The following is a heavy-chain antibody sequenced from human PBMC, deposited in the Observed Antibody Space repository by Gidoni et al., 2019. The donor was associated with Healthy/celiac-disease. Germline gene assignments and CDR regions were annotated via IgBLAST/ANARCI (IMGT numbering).Heavy chain of an antibody. Sequence: EVQLVESGGGLIQPGGSLRLSCAASGFTVSSNYMSWVRQAPGKGLEWVSVIYSGGSTYYADSVKGRFTISRDNSKNTLYLQMNSLRAEDTAVYYCARDPRIVGATGAFDIWGQGTMVTVSS. D-gene: IGHD1-26*01. CDR3: ARDPRIVGATGAFDI. CDR1: GFTVSSNY. CDR2: IYSGGST. J-gene: IGHJ3*02. V-gene: IGHV3-53*01.